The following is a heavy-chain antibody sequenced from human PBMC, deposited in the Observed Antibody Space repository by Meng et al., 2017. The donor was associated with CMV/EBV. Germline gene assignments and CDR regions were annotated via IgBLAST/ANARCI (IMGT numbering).Heavy chain of an antibody. CDR1: GYSFIGHY. CDR2: INPNSAGT. CDR3: TRSWIDSFTPDFDY. Sequence: QVQAGKSGSEGKKPGASVKVSCKASGYSFIGHYIHWVRQAPGQGLEWMGRINPNSAGTNYVEKFQGRVTMTRDTSNNIVYMELTRLTSDDTAVYYCTRSWIDSFTPDFDYWGQGTLVTVSS. D-gene: IGHD2-2*03. V-gene: IGHV1-2*06. J-gene: IGHJ4*02.